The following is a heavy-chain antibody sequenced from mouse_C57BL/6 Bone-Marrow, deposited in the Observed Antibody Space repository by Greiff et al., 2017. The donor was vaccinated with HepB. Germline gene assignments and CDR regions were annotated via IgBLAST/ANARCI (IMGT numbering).Heavy chain of an antibody. D-gene: IGHD1-1*01. J-gene: IGHJ3*01. CDR1: GYTFTSYW. CDR2: IDPNSGGT. V-gene: IGHV1-72*01. CDR3: ARSSDYYYYWFAY. Sequence: VQLQQSGAELVKPGASVKLSCKASGYTFTSYWMHWVKQRPGRGLEWIGRIDPNSGGTKYNEKFKSKATLTVDKPSSTAYMQLNSLTSEASSVYYGARSSDYYYYWFAYWGQGTPVTVSA.